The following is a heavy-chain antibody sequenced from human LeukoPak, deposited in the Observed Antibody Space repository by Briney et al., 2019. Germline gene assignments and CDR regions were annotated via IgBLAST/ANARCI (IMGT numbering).Heavy chain of an antibody. J-gene: IGHJ4*02. CDR3: ARGVYIAAAQYGY. CDR1: GVSITSHS. V-gene: IGHV4-59*11. Sequence: SETLSLTCTVSGVSITSHSWTWIRQPPGKGLEWIGYIYYSGTTNYNPSLKSRVTISRDTSKNQFSLKLSSVTAADTAVYYCARGVYIAAAQYGYWGQGTLVTVSS. CDR2: IYYSGTT. D-gene: IGHD6-13*01.